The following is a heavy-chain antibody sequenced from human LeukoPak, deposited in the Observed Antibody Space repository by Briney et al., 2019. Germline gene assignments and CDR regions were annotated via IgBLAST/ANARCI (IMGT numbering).Heavy chain of an antibody. CDR2: IGGSGGST. J-gene: IGHJ2*01. CDR1: GFTFSSYW. D-gene: IGHD2-2*02. V-gene: IGHV3-23*01. Sequence: GGSLRLSCAASGFTFSSYWMSWVRQAPGKGLEWVSAIGGSGGSTYYADSVKGRFTISRDNSKNTLYLQMNSLRAEDTAVYYCAKEGYCSTTDCYIHFDLWGRGTLVTVSS. CDR3: AKEGYCSTTDCYIHFDL.